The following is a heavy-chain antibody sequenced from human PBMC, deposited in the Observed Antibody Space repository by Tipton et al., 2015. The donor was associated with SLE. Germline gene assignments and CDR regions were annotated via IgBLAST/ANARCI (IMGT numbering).Heavy chain of an antibody. CDR1: GFTFSDYA. CDR2: ISGSGGST. V-gene: IGHV3-23*01. D-gene: IGHD2-2*01. Sequence: GSLRLSCAASGFTFSDYAMSWVRQAPGKGLEWGSGISGSGGSTYYADSVKGRFTISRDNSKNTLYLQMNSLRAEDTAVYYCAKKGVPAALGWWAFDIWGQWTMVTVSS. J-gene: IGHJ3*02. CDR3: AKKGVPAALGWWAFDI.